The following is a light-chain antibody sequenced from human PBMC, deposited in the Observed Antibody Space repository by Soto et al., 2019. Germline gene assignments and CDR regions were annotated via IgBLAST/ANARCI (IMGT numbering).Light chain of an antibody. CDR1: QSIGYW. CDR2: KAS. J-gene: IGKJ2*01. CDR3: QQYNSYFYT. V-gene: IGKV1-5*03. Sequence: DIQMTQSPSTLSASVGDRVTLICRASQSIGYWLAWYQQKPGKAPKVLIHKASSLASGVPSRFSGSGSGTQFTLTISSLQPDDCATYYCQQYNSYFYTFGQWTKLEI.